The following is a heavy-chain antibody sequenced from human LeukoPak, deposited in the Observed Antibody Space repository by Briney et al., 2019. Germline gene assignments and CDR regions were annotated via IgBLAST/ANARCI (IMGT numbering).Heavy chain of an antibody. D-gene: IGHD2-8*01. J-gene: IGHJ1*01. Sequence: SETLSLTCAVYGGSFSGYYWSWIRQPLGKGLEWIGEINHSGSTNYNPSLKSRVTISVDTSKNQFSLKLSSVTAADTAVYYCAGYCTNGVCYSYFQHWGQGTLVTVSS. CDR3: AGYCTNGVCYSYFQH. CDR1: GGSFSGYY. V-gene: IGHV4-34*01. CDR2: INHSGST.